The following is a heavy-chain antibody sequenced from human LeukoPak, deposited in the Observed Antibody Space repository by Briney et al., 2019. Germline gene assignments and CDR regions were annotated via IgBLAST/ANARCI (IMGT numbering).Heavy chain of an antibody. CDR2: IRSKAYGGTT. CDR3: SRYYDSSGYSV. Sequence: GGSLRLSCTASGFTFGDYAMSWFRQAPGKGLEWVGFIRSKAYGGTTEYAPSVKGRFTISRDESKSIAYLQMNSLKTEDTAVYYCSRYYDSSGYSVWGQGTTVTVSS. D-gene: IGHD3-22*01. J-gene: IGHJ6*02. CDR1: GFTFGDYA. V-gene: IGHV3-49*03.